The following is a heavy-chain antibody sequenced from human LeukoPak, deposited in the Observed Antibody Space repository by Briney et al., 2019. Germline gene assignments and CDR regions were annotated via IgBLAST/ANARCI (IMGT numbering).Heavy chain of an antibody. CDR1: GFTFSSYW. Sequence: TGGSLRLSCAASGFTFSSYWMHWVRQAPGKGLVWVSRINSDGSSTSYADSVKGRFTISRDNAKNSLYLQMNSLRAEDTAVYYCAKDRVWGSYPYDAFDIWGQGTMVTVSS. J-gene: IGHJ3*02. CDR2: INSDGSST. V-gene: IGHV3-74*01. CDR3: AKDRVWGSYPYDAFDI. D-gene: IGHD3-16*02.